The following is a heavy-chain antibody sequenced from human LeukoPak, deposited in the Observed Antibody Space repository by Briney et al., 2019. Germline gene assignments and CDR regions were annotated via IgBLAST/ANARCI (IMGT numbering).Heavy chain of an antibody. J-gene: IGHJ4*02. CDR1: GYTFTGYY. D-gene: IGHD6-13*01. Sequence: ASVKVSCKASGYTFTGYYMHWVRQAPGQRLEWMGWINAGNGNTKYSQEFQGRVTITRDTSASTAYMELSSLRSEDMAVYYCARGKSSSWDRAFDYWGQGTLVTVSS. CDR2: INAGNGNT. V-gene: IGHV1-3*03. CDR3: ARGKSSSWDRAFDY.